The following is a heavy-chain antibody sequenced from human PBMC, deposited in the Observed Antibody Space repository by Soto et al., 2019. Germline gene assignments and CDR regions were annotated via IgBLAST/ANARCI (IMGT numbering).Heavy chain of an antibody. V-gene: IGHV3-23*01. CDR3: ARDRYGDPMWGQDDFDY. D-gene: IGHD4-17*01. Sequence: PVGSLRLSCASSGFTFSSYAMSWVRQSPGKGLEWVSTISDSGNSTYSADSVKGRFTISRDNSKNTLYLQMNRLRAEDTAVYYCARDRYGDPMWGQDDFDYWGQGTLVTVSS. J-gene: IGHJ4*02. CDR1: GFTFSSYA. CDR2: ISDSGNST.